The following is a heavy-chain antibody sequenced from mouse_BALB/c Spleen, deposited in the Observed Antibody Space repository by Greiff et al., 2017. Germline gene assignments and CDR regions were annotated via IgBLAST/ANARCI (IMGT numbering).Heavy chain of an antibody. V-gene: IGHV5-6-5*01. CDR2: ISSGGST. D-gene: IGHD2-14*01. J-gene: IGHJ4*01. CDR1: GFTFSSYA. Sequence: EVHLVESGGGLVKPGGSPKLSCAASGFTFSSYAMSWVRQTPEKRLEWVASISSGGSTYYPDSVKGRFTISRDNARNILYLQMSSLRSEDTAMYYCARGGYDEGYYAMDYWGQGTSVTVSS. CDR3: ARGGYDEGYYAMDY.